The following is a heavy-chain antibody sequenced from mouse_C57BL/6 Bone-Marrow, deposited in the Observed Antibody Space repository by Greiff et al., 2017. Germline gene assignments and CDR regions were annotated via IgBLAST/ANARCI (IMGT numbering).Heavy chain of an antibody. Sequence: EVQLQQSGPVLVKPGASVKMSCKASGYTFTDYYMNWVKQSHGQSLEWIGVINPNNGSTNYNQKFKGKATLTVDKSSSTAYMELNSLTSEDSAVFYGARFYYCNLSYWYFDVWGTGTTVTVSS. J-gene: IGHJ1*03. CDR2: INPNNGST. CDR1: GYTFTDYY. D-gene: IGHD2-1*01. CDR3: ARFYYCNLSYWYFDV. V-gene: IGHV1-19*01.